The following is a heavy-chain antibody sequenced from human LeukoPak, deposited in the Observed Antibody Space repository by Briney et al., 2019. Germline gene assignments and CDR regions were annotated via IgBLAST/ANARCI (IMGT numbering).Heavy chain of an antibody. Sequence: PGGCLRLSCAASGFTFSGHWMSWVRQAPGKELEWVANINQGGSDKYYVDSVKGRFTISRDNANNLLYLQMNSLRGEDTAVYYCTRDRSRAEDDWGQGTLVTVSS. CDR1: GFTFSGHW. CDR3: TRDRSRAEDD. CDR2: INQGGSDK. D-gene: IGHD1-14*01. J-gene: IGHJ4*02. V-gene: IGHV3-7*01.